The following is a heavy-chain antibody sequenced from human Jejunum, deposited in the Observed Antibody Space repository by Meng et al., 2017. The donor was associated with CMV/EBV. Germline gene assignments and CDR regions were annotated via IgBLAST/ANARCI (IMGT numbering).Heavy chain of an antibody. D-gene: IGHD4-11*01. CDR1: GFTFSNYA. CDR3: AKATDFDY. J-gene: IGHJ4*02. V-gene: IGHV3-23*01. CDR2: IRHDGGT. Sequence: LKISCVASGFTFSNYALNWVRQAPGKGLEWVSGIRHDGGTFYAASVKGRFTISRDNSKNTLYLQMNSLRAEDTAVYYCAKATDFDYWGQGTLVTVSS.